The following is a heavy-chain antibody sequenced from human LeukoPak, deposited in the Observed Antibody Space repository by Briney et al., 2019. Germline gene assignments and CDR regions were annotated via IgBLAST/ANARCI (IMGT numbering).Heavy chain of an antibody. CDR3: ISDHAGHDDY. J-gene: IGHJ4*02. D-gene: IGHD6-13*01. V-gene: IGHV3-74*01. CDR1: GFSFSSYW. CDR2: INIDGSTT. Sequence: GGSLRLSCAASGFSFSSYWMHWVRQAPGKGLVWVSRINIDGSTTTYADSVKGRFTISRDNAKNTLSLQMNSLRADDTAVYYCISDHAGHDDYWGQGTLVTVSS.